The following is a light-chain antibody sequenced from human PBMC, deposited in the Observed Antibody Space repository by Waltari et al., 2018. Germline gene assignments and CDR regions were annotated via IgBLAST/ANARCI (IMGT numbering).Light chain of an antibody. CDR2: QDS. Sequence: SYELTQPPSVSMSPGQTASITCSGDKVGDKYACWYQQKPGQSPVLVIYQDSKRPSGIPERFSGSNSGNTATLTISGTQAMDEADYYCQAWDSSTYVFGTGTKVTVL. J-gene: IGLJ1*01. V-gene: IGLV3-1*01. CDR3: QAWDSSTYV. CDR1: KVGDKY.